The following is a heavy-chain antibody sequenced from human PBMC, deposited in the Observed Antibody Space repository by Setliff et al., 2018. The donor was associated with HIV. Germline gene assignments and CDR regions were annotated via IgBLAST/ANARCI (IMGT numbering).Heavy chain of an antibody. CDR3: TRGDSVATLLSDY. D-gene: IGHD3-10*01. CDR2: TNEDGSEQ. CDR1: GLTFSSYW. Sequence: GSLRLSCAASGLTFSSYWMGWVRQAPGKGLEWVANTNEDGSEQYYVDSVKGRFTISRDNSKNTLYLQMNSLRAEDMAVYYCTRGDSVATLLSDYWGQGTLVTVSS. V-gene: IGHV3-7*03. J-gene: IGHJ4*02.